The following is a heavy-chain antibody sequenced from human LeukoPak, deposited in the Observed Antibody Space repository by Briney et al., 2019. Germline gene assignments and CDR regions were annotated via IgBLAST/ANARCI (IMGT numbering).Heavy chain of an antibody. CDR3: ARVLAAAGINAFDI. CDR1: GFTFSSYS. Sequence: GGSLRLSCAASGFTFSSYSMTWVRQAPGKGLEWVSSISSSSSYIYYADSVKGRFTISRDNAKNSLYLQMNSLRAEDTAVYYCARVLAAAGINAFDIWGQGTMVTVSS. J-gene: IGHJ3*02. D-gene: IGHD6-13*01. CDR2: ISSSSSYI. V-gene: IGHV3-21*01.